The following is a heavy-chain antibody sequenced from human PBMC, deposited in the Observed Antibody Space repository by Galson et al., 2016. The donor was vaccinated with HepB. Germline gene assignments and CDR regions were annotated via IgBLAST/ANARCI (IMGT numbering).Heavy chain of an antibody. J-gene: IGHJ4*02. CDR1: GFTFSSYA. V-gene: IGHV3-23*01. Sequence: SLRLSCAASGFTFSSYAMGWVRQAPGKGLAWVSAITGSGEYTDYADSVKGRFTISRDNSKNILYLQMKSLSAEDTGVYYCAKRSGTSYGYFDGWGQGTLVTVSS. CDR2: ITGSGEYT. D-gene: IGHD3-9*01. CDR3: AKRSGTSYGYFDG.